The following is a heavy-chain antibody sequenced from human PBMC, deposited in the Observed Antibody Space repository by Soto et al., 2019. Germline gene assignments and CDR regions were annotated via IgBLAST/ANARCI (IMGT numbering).Heavy chain of an antibody. Sequence: EVQLVESGGGLIQPGGSLRLSCAASGFTVSNNYMNWVRQDPGKGLEWVSVIYSGGSTYYADSVKGRFTISRDNSKNTLYLQMNSLRAEDTAVYYCARVISAAGTNWYFDLWGRGTLVTVSS. J-gene: IGHJ2*01. D-gene: IGHD6-13*01. CDR1: GFTVSNNY. V-gene: IGHV3-53*01. CDR3: ARVISAAGTNWYFDL. CDR2: IYSGGST.